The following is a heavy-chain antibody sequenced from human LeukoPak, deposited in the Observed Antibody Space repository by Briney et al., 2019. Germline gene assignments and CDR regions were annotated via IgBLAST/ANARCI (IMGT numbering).Heavy chain of an antibody. CDR3: ARGRHDYGAFDY. CDR2: IYTSGST. J-gene: IGHJ4*02. V-gene: IGHV4-4*07. Sequence: PETLSLTCTVSGGSISSYYWSWIRQPAGKGLEWIGRIYTSGSTNYNPSLKSRVTMSVDTSKNQFSLKLSSVTAADTAVYYCARGRHDYGAFDYWGQGTLVTVSS. D-gene: IGHD4-17*01. CDR1: GGSISSYY.